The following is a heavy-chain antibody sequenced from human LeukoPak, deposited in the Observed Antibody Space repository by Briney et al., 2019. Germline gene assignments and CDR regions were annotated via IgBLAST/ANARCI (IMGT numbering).Heavy chain of an antibody. D-gene: IGHD5-18*01. J-gene: IGHJ4*02. V-gene: IGHV4-39*01. CDR2: IYYSGST. CDR3: ARRHSSSWLRGYSYGFDY. Sequence: SETLSLTCTVSGGSISSSSYYWGWIRQPPGKGLEWIGSIYYSGSTYYNPSLKSRVTISVDTSENQFSLKLSSVTAADTAVYYCARRHSSSWLRGYSYGFDYWGQGTLVTVSS. CDR1: GGSISSSSYY.